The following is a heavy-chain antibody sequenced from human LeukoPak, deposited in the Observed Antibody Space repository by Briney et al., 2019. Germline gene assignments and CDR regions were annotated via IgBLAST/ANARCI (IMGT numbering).Heavy chain of an antibody. D-gene: IGHD2-2*01. CDR2: INHSGST. J-gene: IGHJ6*02. CDR1: GGSFSGYY. V-gene: IGHV4-34*01. Sequence: SETLSLTCAVYGGSFSGYYWSWIRQPPGKGLEWIGEINHSGSTNYNPSLKSRVTISVDTSKNQFSLKLSSVTAADTAVYYCARASRVRCSGTSCYYYGMDVWGQGTTVTVSS. CDR3: ARASRVRCSGTSCYYYGMDV.